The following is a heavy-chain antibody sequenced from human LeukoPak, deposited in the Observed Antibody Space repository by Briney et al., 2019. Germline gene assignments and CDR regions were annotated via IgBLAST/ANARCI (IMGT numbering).Heavy chain of an antibody. CDR2: IYSGGST. J-gene: IGHJ4*02. CDR1: GFTVSSNY. CDR3: ARDLRRIAAYYFDY. D-gene: IGHD6-25*01. Sequence: GGPLRLSCAASGFTVSSNYMSWVRQAPGKGLEWVSVIYSGGSTYYADSVKGRFTISRDNSKNTLYLQTNSLRADDTAVYYRARDLRRIAAYYFDYWGQGTLVTVSS. V-gene: IGHV3-53*05.